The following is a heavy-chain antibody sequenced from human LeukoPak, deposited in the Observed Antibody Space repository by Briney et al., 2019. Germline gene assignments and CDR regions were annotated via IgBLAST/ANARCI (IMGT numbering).Heavy chain of an antibody. CDR2: ISSSSSTI. J-gene: IGHJ6*03. CDR1: GFTFSSYS. Sequence: GGSLRLSCAASGFTFSSYSMNWVRQAPGKGLEWVSYISSSSSTIYYADSVKGRFTISRDNAKNSLYLQTNSLRAEDTAVYYCARDGVGGRYYYYMDVWGKGTTVTVSS. V-gene: IGHV3-48*01. D-gene: IGHD3-16*01. CDR3: ARDGVGGRYYYYMDV.